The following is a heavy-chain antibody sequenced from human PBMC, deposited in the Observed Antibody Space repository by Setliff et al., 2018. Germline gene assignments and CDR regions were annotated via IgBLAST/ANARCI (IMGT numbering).Heavy chain of an antibody. CDR3: ARTGTYRYFDY. V-gene: IGHV4-39*02. Sequence: SETLSLTCTVSGGSVSDSTYYWGWVRQPPGKGLEWIGSIYYSGSTYYNPSLKSRVTMSVDTSKNHVSLKLSSVTAADTAVYYCARTGTYRYFDYWGRGTLVTVSS. CDR1: GGSVSDSTYY. D-gene: IGHD1-1*01. J-gene: IGHJ4*02. CDR2: IYYSGST.